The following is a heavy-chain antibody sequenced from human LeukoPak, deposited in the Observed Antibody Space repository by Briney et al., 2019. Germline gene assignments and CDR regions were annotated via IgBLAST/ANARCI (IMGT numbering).Heavy chain of an antibody. Sequence: AASVKASCKASGYTFTSYGISWVRQAPGQGLEWMGWISAYNGNTNYAQKLQGRVTMTTDTSTSTAYMELRSLRSDDTAVYYCARDGCSSTSCPSYYYYMDVWGKGTTVTVSS. V-gene: IGHV1-18*01. CDR1: GYTFTSYG. J-gene: IGHJ6*03. CDR2: ISAYNGNT. D-gene: IGHD2-2*01. CDR3: ARDGCSSTSCPSYYYYMDV.